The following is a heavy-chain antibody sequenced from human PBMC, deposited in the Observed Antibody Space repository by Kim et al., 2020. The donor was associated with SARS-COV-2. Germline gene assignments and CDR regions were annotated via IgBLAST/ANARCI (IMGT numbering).Heavy chain of an antibody. V-gene: IGHV1-69*13. J-gene: IGHJ6*02. D-gene: IGHD1-26*01. Sequence: SVKVSCKASGGTFSSYAISWVRQAPGQGLEWMGGIIPIFGTANYAQKFQGRVTITADESTSTAYMELSSLRSEDTAVYYCARDSGSYFGSHYYGMDVWGQGTTVTVSS. CDR2: IIPIFGTA. CDR3: ARDSGSYFGSHYYGMDV. CDR1: GGTFSSYA.